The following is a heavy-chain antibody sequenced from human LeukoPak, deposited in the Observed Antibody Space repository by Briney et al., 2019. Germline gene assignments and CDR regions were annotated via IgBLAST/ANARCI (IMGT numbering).Heavy chain of an antibody. CDR2: ISGSGGST. Sequence: GGSLRLSCAASGLTFSIYAMSWVRQAPGKGLEWVSAISGSGGSTYYADSVKGRFTISRDNSKNTLYLQMNSLRAEDTAVYYCAKDLQYGIQYYYYYGMDVWGQGTTVTVSS. CDR3: AKDLQYGIQYYYYYGMDV. V-gene: IGHV3-23*01. D-gene: IGHD5-18*01. J-gene: IGHJ6*02. CDR1: GLTFSIYA.